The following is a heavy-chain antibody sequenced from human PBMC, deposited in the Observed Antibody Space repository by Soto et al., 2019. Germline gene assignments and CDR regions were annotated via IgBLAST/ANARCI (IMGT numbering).Heavy chain of an antibody. CDR2: IRAGGDIT. Sequence: PGEALKISCAASGFTFRSYVMSWVRQAPGKGLEWVSAIRAGGDITYYADSVKGRFTISRDNSYNTLYVQINSLRAEDTAVYYCEKVSYIGSHYVAAFDIWGQGTMVTVSS. D-gene: IGHD1-26*01. CDR3: EKVSYIGSHYVAAFDI. J-gene: IGHJ3*02. V-gene: IGHV3-23*01. CDR1: GFTFRSYV.